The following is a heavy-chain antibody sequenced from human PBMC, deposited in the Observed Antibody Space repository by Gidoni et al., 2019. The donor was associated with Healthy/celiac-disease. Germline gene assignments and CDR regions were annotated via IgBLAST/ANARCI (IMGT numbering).Heavy chain of an antibody. V-gene: IGHV3-30-3*01. J-gene: IGHJ6*02. Sequence: QVQLVESGGGVVQPGRSLSLYCAASGFTFSSYAMHWVRQAPGKGLEWVAVISYDGSNKYYADSVKGRFTISRDNSKNTLYLQMNSLRAEDTAVYYCARDSLAPDVDIVATIKDYYYYGMDVWGQGTTVTVSS. D-gene: IGHD5-12*01. CDR2: ISYDGSNK. CDR3: ARDSLAPDVDIVATIKDYYYYGMDV. CDR1: GFTFSSYA.